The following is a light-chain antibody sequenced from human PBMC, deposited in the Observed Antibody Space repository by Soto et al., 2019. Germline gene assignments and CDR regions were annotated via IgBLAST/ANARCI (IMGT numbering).Light chain of an antibody. CDR3: CSYAGAFAYV. J-gene: IGLJ1*01. V-gene: IGLV2-11*01. CDR1: SRDGGGYSY. CDR2: DVS. Sequence: LTQPRSVSGAPGHSGTIPCTGTSRDGGGYSYVSWYPQHPGKAPKVMISDVSKRPLGVPDRLSGSKFGNTASLTFSRLRAADEADYYCCSYAGAFAYVFGSGTNVTVL.